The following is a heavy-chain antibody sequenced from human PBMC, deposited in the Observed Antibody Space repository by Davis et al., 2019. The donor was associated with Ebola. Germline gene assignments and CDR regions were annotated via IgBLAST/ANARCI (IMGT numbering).Heavy chain of an antibody. Sequence: GESLKISCTASGFTFRSAWMHWVRQVPGKGLVWVSRLSGDGGITSYADSVKGRFTISRDNSKNTLYLQMNSLRAEDTAVYYCAKTRRGSKEYYFDYWGQGTLVTVSS. V-gene: IGHV3-74*01. CDR1: GFTFRSAW. J-gene: IGHJ4*02. CDR2: LSGDGGIT. D-gene: IGHD1-26*01. CDR3: AKTRRGSKEYYFDY.